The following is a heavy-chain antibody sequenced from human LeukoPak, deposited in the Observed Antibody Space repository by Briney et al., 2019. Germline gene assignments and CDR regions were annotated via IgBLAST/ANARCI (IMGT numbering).Heavy chain of an antibody. V-gene: IGHV3-64D*09. CDR2: ITSNGGST. D-gene: IGHD6-13*01. Sequence: GGSLRLSCSASGFTFSDYAIHWVRQAPGKGLEYVSAITSNGGSTYYADSVKGRFTISRDNSKNTLYLQMSSLRPEGTAVYYCVKDRGSWYSGAFDIWGPGTMVIVSS. CDR1: GFTFSDYA. CDR3: VKDRGSWYSGAFDI. J-gene: IGHJ3*02.